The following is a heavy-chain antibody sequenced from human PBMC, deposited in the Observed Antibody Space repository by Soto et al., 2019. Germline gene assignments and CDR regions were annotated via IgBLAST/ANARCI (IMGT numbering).Heavy chain of an antibody. CDR1: GGSLSSYY. Sequence: SETLSLTCSVSGGSLSSYYWSWIRQTPGKGLEWIGYIYYSGRRYYNPSLKSRVTMSVDTSKNQLYLTVSSVTAADTAVYYCAREVVEGRSVWLDPWGQGTLVGVSS. CDR2: IYYSGRR. V-gene: IGHV4-59*01. D-gene: IGHD2-15*01. CDR3: AREVVEGRSVWLDP. J-gene: IGHJ5*02.